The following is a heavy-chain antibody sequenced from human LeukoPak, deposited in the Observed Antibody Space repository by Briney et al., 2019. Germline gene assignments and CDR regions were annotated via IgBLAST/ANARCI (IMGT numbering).Heavy chain of an antibody. J-gene: IGHJ4*02. CDR3: ARDPLRYFDWSSLRAYLDY. CDR1: GFTFSSYA. V-gene: IGHV3-30*04. Sequence: GGSLRLSCAASGFTFSSYAMHWVRQAPGKGLEWVAVISYDGSNKYYADSVKGRFTISRDNSKNTLYLQMNSLRAEDTAVYYCARDPLRYFDWSSLRAYLDYWGQGTLVTVSS. D-gene: IGHD3-9*01. CDR2: ISYDGSNK.